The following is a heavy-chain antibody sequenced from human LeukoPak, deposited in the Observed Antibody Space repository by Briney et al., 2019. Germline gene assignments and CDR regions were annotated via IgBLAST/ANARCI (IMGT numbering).Heavy chain of an antibody. V-gene: IGHV1-69*05. Sequence: ASVKVSCKASGGTFSSYAISWVRQAPGQGLEWMGGIIPIFGTANYAQKFQGRVTITTDESTSTAYMELSSLRSEDTAVYYCASHLGSQSYWYFDLWGRGTLVTVSS. CDR2: IIPIFGTA. CDR3: ASHLGSQSYWYFDL. CDR1: GGTFSSYA. D-gene: IGHD6-6*01. J-gene: IGHJ2*01.